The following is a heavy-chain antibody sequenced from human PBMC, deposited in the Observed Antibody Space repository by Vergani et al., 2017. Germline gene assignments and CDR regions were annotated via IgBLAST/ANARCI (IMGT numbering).Heavy chain of an antibody. D-gene: IGHD3-22*01. CDR3: ARVEYYYDSIGCPRGRYFDL. CDR2: IGTAGDP. Sequence: EVQLVESGGGLVQPGGSLRLSCAASGFTFSSYDMHWVRQATGTGLEWVSVIGTAGDPYYPGSVKGRFTISRENAKYSLYRQINSLRADDTAVYYCARVEYYYDSIGCPRGRYFDLGGRGTLVTVAS. V-gene: IGHV3-13*05. CDR1: GFTFSSYD. J-gene: IGHJ2*01.